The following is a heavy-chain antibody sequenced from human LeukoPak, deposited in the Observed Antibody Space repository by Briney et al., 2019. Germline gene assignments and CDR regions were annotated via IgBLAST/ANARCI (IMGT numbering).Heavy chain of an antibody. Sequence: GGSLRLSCAASGFTFSGHAMGWVRQAPGKGLEWVSSITGSGGGTYYGDSVKGRFTISRDNSMNTLFLQMNSLRAEDTAVYYCAKDGGGSLEWLPPMDVWGQGTTATVSS. CDR1: GFTFSGHA. CDR2: ITGSGGGT. D-gene: IGHD3-3*01. CDR3: AKDGGGSLEWLPPMDV. J-gene: IGHJ6*02. V-gene: IGHV3-23*01.